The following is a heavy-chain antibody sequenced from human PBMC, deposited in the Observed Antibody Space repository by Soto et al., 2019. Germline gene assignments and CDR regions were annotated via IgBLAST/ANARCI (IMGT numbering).Heavy chain of an antibody. D-gene: IGHD2-15*01. Sequence: SGPTLVNPTQTLTLTCTFSGFSLSTFGMRVSWVRQPPGKALEWLARIDWDDDKFYSTSLKTRLTISKDTSKNQVVLTMTNMDPVDTATYYCARGRESDGYFDYWGQGSLVTVSS. CDR1: GFSLSTFGMR. J-gene: IGHJ4*02. V-gene: IGHV2-70*04. CDR3: ARGRESDGYFDY. CDR2: IDWDDDK.